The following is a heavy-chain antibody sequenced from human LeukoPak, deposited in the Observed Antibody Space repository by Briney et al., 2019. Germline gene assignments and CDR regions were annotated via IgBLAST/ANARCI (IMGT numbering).Heavy chain of an antibody. V-gene: IGHV4-39*01. J-gene: IGHJ6*03. Sequence: SETLSLTCTVSGGSITSTNYYWGWIRQPPGKGLEWIGSVYYSGSTHYNPSLKSRVTISVDTSKNQFSLKLSSVTAADTAVYYCARGVGGSGSYSQTHYYYYYMDVWGKGTSVTVSS. CDR1: GGSITSTNYY. CDR3: ARGVGGSGSYSQTHYYYYYMDV. D-gene: IGHD3-10*01. CDR2: VYYSGST.